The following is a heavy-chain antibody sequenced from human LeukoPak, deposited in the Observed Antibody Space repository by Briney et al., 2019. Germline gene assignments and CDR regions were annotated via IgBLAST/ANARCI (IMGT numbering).Heavy chain of an antibody. V-gene: IGHV3-30*18. J-gene: IGHJ4*02. CDR3: AKGDGSSWGYYFEY. Sequence: GGSLRLSCAASGFTFSSYGMHWVRQAPGKGLEWVAVISYDGSDKYYADSVKGRFTISRDNSKNTLYLQMISLRAEDTAVYYCAKGDGSSWGYYFEYWGQGTLVTVSS. D-gene: IGHD1-26*01. CDR1: GFTFSSYG. CDR2: ISYDGSDK.